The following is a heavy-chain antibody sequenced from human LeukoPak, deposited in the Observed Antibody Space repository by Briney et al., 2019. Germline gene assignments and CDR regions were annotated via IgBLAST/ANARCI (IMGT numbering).Heavy chain of an antibody. D-gene: IGHD7-27*01. J-gene: IGHJ5*02. Sequence: PGGSLRLSCTASGFTFGDYAMSWFRQAPGKGLEWVGFIRSKAYGGTTDYAASVKGRFTLSRDDSKSIAYLQMTSLKPEDTAVYYCARELGNWGPEDWFDPWGQGALVIVSS. CDR2: IRSKAYGGTT. CDR1: GFTFGDYA. CDR3: ARELGNWGPEDWFDP. V-gene: IGHV3-49*03.